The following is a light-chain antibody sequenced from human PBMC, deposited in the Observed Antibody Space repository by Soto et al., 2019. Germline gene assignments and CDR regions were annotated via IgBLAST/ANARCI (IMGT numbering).Light chain of an antibody. Sequence: QSALTQYPSASGSPGQSVTISCTGTSSDVGGYNYVSWYQQHPGKAPKLMIFEVSKRPSGVPDRFSGSKSGNTASLTVSGLRAEDEAHYYCSSDTGNNNKMVFGGGTKLTV. V-gene: IGLV2-8*01. CDR3: SSDTGNNNKMV. CDR2: EVS. J-gene: IGLJ2*01. CDR1: SSDVGGYNY.